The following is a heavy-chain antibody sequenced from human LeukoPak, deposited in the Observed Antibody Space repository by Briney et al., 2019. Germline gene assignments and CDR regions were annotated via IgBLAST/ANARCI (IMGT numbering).Heavy chain of an antibody. Sequence: SETLSLTCTVSGGSISSSNYCWGWIRQPPGKGLEWIGSIYYSGSTYYNPALKSRVTISVDTSKNQFSLKLSSVTAADTAVYYCAREDLKGGDYGGFDYWGQGTLVTVPS. CDR1: GGSISSSNYC. D-gene: IGHD4-23*01. CDR3: AREDLKGGDYGGFDY. J-gene: IGHJ4*02. V-gene: IGHV4-39*07. CDR2: IYYSGST.